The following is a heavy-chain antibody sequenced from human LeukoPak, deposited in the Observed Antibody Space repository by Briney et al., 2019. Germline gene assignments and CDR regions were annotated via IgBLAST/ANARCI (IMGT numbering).Heavy chain of an antibody. D-gene: IGHD5-18*01. J-gene: IGHJ4*02. CDR2: ISYDGSNK. CDR1: GFTFSSYW. CDR3: ARTGRGYSYGYFDY. Sequence: GGSLRLSCAASGFTFSSYWMSWVRQAPGKGLEWVAVISYDGSNKYYADSVKGRFTISRDNSKNTLYLQMNSLRAEDTAVYYCARTGRGYSYGYFDYWGQGTLVTVSS. V-gene: IGHV3-30-3*01.